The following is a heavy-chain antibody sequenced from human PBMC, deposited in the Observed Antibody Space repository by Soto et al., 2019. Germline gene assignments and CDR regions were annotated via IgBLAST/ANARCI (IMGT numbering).Heavy chain of an antibody. CDR2: ISRTSSYI. J-gene: IGHJ6*02. CDR3: ARGGFRLSDYYYGMDV. CDR1: GFSFIAYS. Sequence: GGSLRLSCEASGFSFIAYSMNWGRQAPGKGLECVSSISRTSSYIKYADSVKGRFTISRDNAKNSLYLQMNSLRADDTAVYYCARGGFRLSDYYYGMDVWGQGTTVTVSS. V-gene: IGHV3-21*01.